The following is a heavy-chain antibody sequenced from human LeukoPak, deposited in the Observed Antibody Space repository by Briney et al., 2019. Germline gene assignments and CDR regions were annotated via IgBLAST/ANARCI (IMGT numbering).Heavy chain of an antibody. CDR1: GGSINNYY. CDR3: ARISSGWWGAANY. D-gene: IGHD6-19*01. J-gene: IGHJ4*02. V-gene: IGHV4-59*08. CDR2: IYDSVNT. Sequence: SETLSLTCTVSGGSINNYYWSWLRQPPGKGLEWIGYIYDSVNTKYNPSLKSRVTISIDTSKNQFSLKLSSVTAADTAVYYCARISSGWWGAANYWGQGTLVTVSS.